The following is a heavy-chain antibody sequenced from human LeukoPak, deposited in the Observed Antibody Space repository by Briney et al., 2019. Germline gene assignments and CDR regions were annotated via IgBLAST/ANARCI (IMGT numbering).Heavy chain of an antibody. CDR1: GGSISSSNW. Sequence: PSGTLSLTCAVSGGSISSSNWWSWVRQPPGKGLEWIGEIYHSGSTNYNPSLKSRITISVDKSKNQFSLKLSSVTAADTAVYYCASTSGYCSGGNCYSAFDYWGQGVLVTVSS. D-gene: IGHD2-15*01. J-gene: IGHJ4*02. V-gene: IGHV4-4*02. CDR2: IYHSGST. CDR3: ASTSGYCSGGNCYSAFDY.